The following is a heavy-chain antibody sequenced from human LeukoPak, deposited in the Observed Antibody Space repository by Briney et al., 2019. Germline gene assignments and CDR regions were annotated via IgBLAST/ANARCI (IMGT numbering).Heavy chain of an antibody. V-gene: IGHV1-69*04. CDR3: ANSPSGYNDAFDI. Sequence: SVKVSCKASGGTFSSYAISWVRQAPGQGLEWMGRIIPILGIANYAQKFQGRVTITADKSTSTAYMELSSLRSEDTAVYYCANSPSGYNDAFDIWGQGTMVTVSS. D-gene: IGHD5-12*01. J-gene: IGHJ3*02. CDR1: GGTFSSYA. CDR2: IIPILGIA.